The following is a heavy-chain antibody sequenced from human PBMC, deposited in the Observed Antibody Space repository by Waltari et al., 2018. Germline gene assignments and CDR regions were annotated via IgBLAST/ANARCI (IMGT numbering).Heavy chain of an antibody. CDR3: ARQGGLVRTSGPDY. D-gene: IGHD6-19*01. CDR1: GSRFTNYW. J-gene: IGHJ4*02. Sequence: EVQLVQSGAEVKKPGESLRIACWVSGSRFTNYWIAWVRQMPGKGLEWMGIIYPGDSDTRYSPSFQGQVTISADKSISTAYLQWSSLKASDTAMYYCARQGGLVRTSGPDYWGQGTLVTVSS. CDR2: IYPGDSDT. V-gene: IGHV5-51*01.